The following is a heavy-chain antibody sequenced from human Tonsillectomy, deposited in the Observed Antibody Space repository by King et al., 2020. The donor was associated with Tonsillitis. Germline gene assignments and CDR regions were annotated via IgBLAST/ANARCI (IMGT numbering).Heavy chain of an antibody. V-gene: IGHV3-30*18. J-gene: IGHJ6*02. CDR3: AKDFDYSNSYYYGMDV. Sequence: VQLVESGGGVVQPGRSLRLSCAASVFTFSRYGMHWVRQSPGKGLEWVAAISYDGNYQHYADSVKGRFIISRDNSKNTLYLRMNSLRPEDTAVYYCAKDFDYSNSYYYGMDVWGQGTTVTVSS. D-gene: IGHD4-11*01. CDR2: ISYDGNYQ. CDR1: VFTFSRYG.